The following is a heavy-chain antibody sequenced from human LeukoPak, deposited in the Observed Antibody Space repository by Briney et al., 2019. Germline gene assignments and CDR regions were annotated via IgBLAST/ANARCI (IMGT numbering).Heavy chain of an antibody. CDR2: MNPNSGNT. CDR3: ARVKPARGEEKTNRPFDY. D-gene: IGHD3-10*01. J-gene: IGHJ4*02. CDR1: GYTFTSYD. V-gene: IGHV1-8*01. Sequence: ASVKVSCKASGYTFTSYDINWVRQATGQGLEWMGWMNPNSGNTGYAQKFQGRVTITADESTSTAYMELSSLRSEDTAVYYCARVKPARGEEKTNRPFDYWGQGTLVAVSS.